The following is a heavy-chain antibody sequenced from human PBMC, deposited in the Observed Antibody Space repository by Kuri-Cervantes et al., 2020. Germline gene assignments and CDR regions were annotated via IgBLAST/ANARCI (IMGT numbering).Heavy chain of an antibody. CDR2: IYYSGST. CDR3: ARDRYESHYNGFYYYYYMDV. J-gene: IGHJ6*03. Sequence: SETLSLTCTVSGDSVSSYYWSWIRQPPGKGLEWIGYIYYSGSTNYNPSLKSRVTISVDTSKNQFSLKLSSVTAADTAVYYCARDRYESHYNGFYYYYYMDVWGKGTTVTVSS. V-gene: IGHV4-59*02. CDR1: GDSVSSYY. D-gene: IGHD3-10*01.